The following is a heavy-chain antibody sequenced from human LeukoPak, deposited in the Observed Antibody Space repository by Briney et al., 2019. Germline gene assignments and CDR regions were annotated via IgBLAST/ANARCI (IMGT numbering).Heavy chain of an antibody. V-gene: IGHV1-18*01. D-gene: IGHD3-3*01. Sequence: ASVKVSCKASGYTFTSYGISWVRQAPGQGLEWMGWISAYNGNTNYAQKLQGRVTMTTDTSTSTAYMELRSLRSDDTAVYYCASVKYYDFWSGYFDPWGQGTMVTVSS. CDR3: ASVKYYDFWSGYFDP. J-gene: IGHJ3*01. CDR1: GYTFTSYG. CDR2: ISAYNGNT.